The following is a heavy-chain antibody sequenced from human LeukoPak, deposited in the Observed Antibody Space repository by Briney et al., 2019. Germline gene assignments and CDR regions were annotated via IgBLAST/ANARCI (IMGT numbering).Heavy chain of an antibody. CDR2: IKGKAEGGTT. CDR1: GFTFSNAC. J-gene: IGHJ4*02. V-gene: IGHV3-15*01. Sequence: SGGSLRLSCAASGFTFSNACMSWVRKAPGKGLEWVGHIKGKAEGGTTDYAAPVQGRFTISRDDSKNTLYLQMNSLKTEDTAVYYCTTGTWIQLWLADYWGQGTLVTVSS. CDR3: TTGTWIQLWLADY. D-gene: IGHD5-18*01.